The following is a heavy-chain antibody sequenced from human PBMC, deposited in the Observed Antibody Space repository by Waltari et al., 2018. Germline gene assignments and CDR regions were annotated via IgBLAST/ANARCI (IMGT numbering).Heavy chain of an antibody. D-gene: IGHD4-17*01. CDR2: IYHSGST. CDR1: GGSISSGGYS. J-gene: IGHJ3*02. CDR3: AGVDYGGNSGAFDI. V-gene: IGHV4-30-2*01. Sequence: QLQLQESGSGLVKPSQTLSLPCAVSGGSISSGGYSWSWIRQPPGKGLEWIGYIYHSGSTYYNPSLKSRVTISVDRSKNQFSLKLSSVTAADTAVYYCAGVDYGGNSGAFDIWGQGTMVTVSS.